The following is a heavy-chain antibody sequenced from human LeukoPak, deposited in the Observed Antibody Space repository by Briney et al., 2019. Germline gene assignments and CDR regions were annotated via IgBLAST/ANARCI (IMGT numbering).Heavy chain of an antibody. CDR3: ARRGTYSSGWPFDY. D-gene: IGHD6-19*01. J-gene: IGHJ4*02. CDR2: INHSGST. CDR1: GGSFSGYY. Sequence: SETLSLTCAVYGGSFSGYYWSWIRQPPGKGLEWIGEINHSGSTNYNPSLKSRVTISADTSKNQFSLKLSSVTAADTAVYYCARRGTYSSGWPFDYWGQGTLVTVSS. V-gene: IGHV4-34*01.